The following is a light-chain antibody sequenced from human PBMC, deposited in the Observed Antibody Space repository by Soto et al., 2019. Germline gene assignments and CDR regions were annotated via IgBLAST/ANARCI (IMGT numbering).Light chain of an antibody. J-gene: IGKJ1*01. Sequence: IVLTQSPATLSLSPGDRATLSCRASQSVSSCLAWYQQKVGQAPRLLIYGASTRATGIPARFSGSGSGTEFTLTISSLQSEDFAVYYCQQYNNWPPWTFGQGTKVDIK. CDR1: QSVSSC. CDR2: GAS. V-gene: IGKV3-15*01. CDR3: QQYNNWPPWT.